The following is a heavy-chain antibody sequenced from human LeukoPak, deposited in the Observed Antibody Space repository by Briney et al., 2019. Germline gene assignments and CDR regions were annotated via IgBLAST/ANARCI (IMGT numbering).Heavy chain of an antibody. J-gene: IGHJ5*02. V-gene: IGHV3-74*01. D-gene: IGHD2-8*01. CDR2: ISDDGSYT. Sequence: PGGSLRLSCAASGFSFSSHWVPWVRQAPGKGLVWVSRISDDGSYTSNVDSVKGRFTISRDNVNNMLYLHMNSLRAEDTAVYYCARDDPVLMSKLDPWGQGTLVTVSS. CDR1: GFSFSSHW. CDR3: ARDDPVLMSKLDP.